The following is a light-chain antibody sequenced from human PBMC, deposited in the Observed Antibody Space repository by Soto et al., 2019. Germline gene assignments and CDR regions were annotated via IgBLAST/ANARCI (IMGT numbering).Light chain of an antibody. J-gene: IGKJ4*01. Sequence: DIQMTQSPSTLSASLGDTVTITCRASQSINSWLAWYQQKPGKAPKALIYKASTLESGVPSRFSGSGSGTEFTLTISGLQPDDFATYYCQQYHTYSTFGGGTKVDIK. CDR1: QSINSW. CDR3: QQYHTYST. V-gene: IGKV1-5*03. CDR2: KAS.